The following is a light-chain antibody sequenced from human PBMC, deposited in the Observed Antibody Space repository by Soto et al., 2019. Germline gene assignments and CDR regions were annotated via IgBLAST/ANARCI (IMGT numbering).Light chain of an antibody. Sequence: EIVLTQSPATLSLSPGERATLSCRTSQSVSKYFAWYQQNPGRAPRLLIYDASSRATGIPARFIGSGSGTDFTLTISSLEPEDFAIYYCQQRSNWPITFGPGTRLEIK. J-gene: IGKJ5*01. CDR3: QQRSNWPIT. V-gene: IGKV3-11*01. CDR2: DAS. CDR1: QSVSKY.